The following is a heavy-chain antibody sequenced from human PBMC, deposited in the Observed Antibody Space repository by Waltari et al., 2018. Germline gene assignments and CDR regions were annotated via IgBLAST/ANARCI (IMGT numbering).Heavy chain of an antibody. D-gene: IGHD3-10*01. CDR1: AGSFSGYF. CDR2: INRDGSN. Sequence: QVQLQQWGAGLLKPSETLSLTCAVYAGSFSGYFWSLIRQSPGKGLEWIGQINRDGSNIYNPSLKSRVAMSVDTLKSQISLRVTSVTAADAAVYYCARVGDYHGSGRFGLDVWGQGTRVTVSS. J-gene: IGHJ6*02. V-gene: IGHV4-34*01. CDR3: ARVGDYHGSGRFGLDV.